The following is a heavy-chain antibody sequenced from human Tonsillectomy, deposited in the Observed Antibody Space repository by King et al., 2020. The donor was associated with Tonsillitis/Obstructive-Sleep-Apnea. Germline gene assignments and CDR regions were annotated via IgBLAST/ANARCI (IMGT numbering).Heavy chain of an antibody. CDR3: TTDPKY. CDR2: IKSKRDGGTT. J-gene: IGHJ1*01. Sequence: VQLVESEGASVGPGASLRLSCVASGFTFRDAWMSWVRQPPGKGLEWLGRIKSKRDGGTTEYASPVIGRFTISRDDSRNTVYLQMNSLITEDTAVYYWTTDPKYWGQGTLVTVSS. V-gene: IGHV3-15*02. CDR1: GFTFRDAW. D-gene: IGHD6-6*01.